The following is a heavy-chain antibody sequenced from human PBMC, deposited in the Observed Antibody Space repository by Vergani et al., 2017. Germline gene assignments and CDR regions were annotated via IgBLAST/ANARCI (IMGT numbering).Heavy chain of an antibody. Sequence: EVLLVESGGGLVQLGRPLRLPCAAFGFKIERYGIHWVRQRPGKGLEWVSFISFDSLIKGYAASVKGRFTISRDNDKNSVYFQMNSVTFDDTAVYYCARDRYKTGGDLDSWGQGTLVNVSS. CDR2: ISFDSLIK. D-gene: IGHD5-24*01. CDR3: ARDRYKTGGDLDS. CDR1: GFKIERYG. V-gene: IGHV3-9*01. J-gene: IGHJ4*02.